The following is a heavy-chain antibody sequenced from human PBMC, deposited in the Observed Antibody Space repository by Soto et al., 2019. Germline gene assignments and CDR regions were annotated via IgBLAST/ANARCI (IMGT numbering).Heavy chain of an antibody. CDR2: IRSQIDGGTT. CDR1: GFAFTNAW. J-gene: IGHJ4*02. D-gene: IGHD4-17*01. V-gene: IGHV3-15*01. CDR3: TTVAYGEYVSDY. Sequence: EVELVESGGVLVKPGGSLRLSCAASGFAFTNAWMTWVRQAPGKALEWVGRIRSQIDGGTTDYAAPVKGRFTISRDDSKNTLYLQMNSLKAEDTAVYYCTTVAYGEYVSDYWGQGTLVTVSS.